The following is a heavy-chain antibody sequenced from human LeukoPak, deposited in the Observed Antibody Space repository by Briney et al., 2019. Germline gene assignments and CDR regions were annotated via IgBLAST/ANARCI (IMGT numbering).Heavy chain of an antibody. J-gene: IGHJ4*02. D-gene: IGHD3-9*01. V-gene: IGHV3-23*01. Sequence: GGSLRLSCAASGFTFSSYAMSWVRQAPGKGLEWVSAISGSGGSTYYTDSVKGRFTISRDNSKNTLYLQMNSLRAEDTAVYYCARGVLTGYYGDFDYWGQGTLVTVSS. CDR2: ISGSGGST. CDR1: GFTFSSYA. CDR3: ARGVLTGYYGDFDY.